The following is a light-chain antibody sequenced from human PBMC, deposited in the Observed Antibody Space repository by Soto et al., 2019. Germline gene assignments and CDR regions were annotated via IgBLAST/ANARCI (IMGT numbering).Light chain of an antibody. CDR3: QSYDSSLRGSV. J-gene: IGLJ1*01. CDR2: GNS. CDR1: SSNIGAGYD. Sequence: QSVLAQPAAGSGAAGHRVTISCTGSSSNIGAGYDVHWSQQLPGTAPKLLIYGNSNRPSGVPDRFSGSKSGTSASLAITGLQAEDEADYYCQSYDSSLRGSVFGTGPKVTVL. V-gene: IGLV1-40*01.